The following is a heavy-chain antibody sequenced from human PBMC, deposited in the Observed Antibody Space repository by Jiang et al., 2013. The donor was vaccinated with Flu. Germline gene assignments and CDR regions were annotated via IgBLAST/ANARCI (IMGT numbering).Heavy chain of an antibody. Sequence: GAEVKKPGASVKVSCKASGYTFTSYAMHWVRQAPGQRLEWMGWINAGNGNTKYSQKFQGRVTITRDTSASTAYMELSGLRSEDTAVYYCARSRYGGNSGGEDFDYWGQGTLVTVSS. V-gene: IGHV1-3*01. CDR1: GYTFTSYA. CDR3: ARSRYGGNSGGEDFDY. D-gene: IGHD4-23*01. J-gene: IGHJ4*02. CDR2: INAGNGNT.